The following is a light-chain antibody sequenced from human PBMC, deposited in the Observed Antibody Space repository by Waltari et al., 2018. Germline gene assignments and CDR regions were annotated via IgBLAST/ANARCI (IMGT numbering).Light chain of an antibody. CDR3: NSYTSSRTWV. J-gene: IGLJ3*02. V-gene: IGLV2-14*03. CDR1: SRNVGGYS. Sequence: QPALTQPAPVSGSLDQSTTFPSTGTSRNVGGYSMSPSYQHHPGKAPKPIIYDVSTRPSGTSNRFSGSKSGNTASLTISGLQAEDEADYYCNSYTSSRTWVFGGGTKLTVL. CDR2: DVS.